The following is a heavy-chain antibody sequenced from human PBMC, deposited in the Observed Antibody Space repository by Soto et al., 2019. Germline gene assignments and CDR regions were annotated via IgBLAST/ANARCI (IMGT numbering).Heavy chain of an antibody. V-gene: IGHV3-23*01. Sequence: PGGSLRLSCAASGFTFTSYWMTWVRQAPGKGLEWVPNINCSGGIKYYADSVKGRFTISRDNSKNTLYLQMNSLRAEDTAVYYCAIVTAMSTYYISYWGPAPLVTVSS. J-gene: IGHJ4*02. CDR2: INCSGGIK. CDR3: AIVTAMSTYYISY. D-gene: IGHD5-18*01. CDR1: GFTFTSYW.